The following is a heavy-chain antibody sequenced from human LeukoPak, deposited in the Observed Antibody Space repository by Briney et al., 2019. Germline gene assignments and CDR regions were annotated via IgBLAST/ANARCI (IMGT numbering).Heavy chain of an antibody. CDR1: GFTFRSSW. J-gene: IGHJ4*02. V-gene: IGHV3-7*01. D-gene: IGHD1-1*01. CDR3: ARDGDKWNDFDY. CDR2: IKEDGSEK. Sequence: GGSLRLSCAASGFTFRSSWMTWVRQAPGKGLEWVANIKEDGSEKRYVDSVKGRFTISRDNAENSLYLQMTGLRVEDTAVYYCARDGDKWNDFDYWGQGTLVTVSS.